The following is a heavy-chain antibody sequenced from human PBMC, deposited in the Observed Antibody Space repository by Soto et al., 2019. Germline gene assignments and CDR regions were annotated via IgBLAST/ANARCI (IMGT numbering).Heavy chain of an antibody. CDR1: GLTVSSNG. V-gene: IGHV3-30*18. Sequence: PGGSLRLSCAASGLTVSSNGLPWVRQAPGKGLEWVAVISYDGSNKYYAESVKGRFTICRDNSKSTLYLQMNSLSAEDTAVYYCAKDPIVGAKVPAWYFDLWGRGTLVTVSS. J-gene: IGHJ2*01. D-gene: IGHD1-26*01. CDR3: AKDPIVGAKVPAWYFDL. CDR2: ISYDGSNK.